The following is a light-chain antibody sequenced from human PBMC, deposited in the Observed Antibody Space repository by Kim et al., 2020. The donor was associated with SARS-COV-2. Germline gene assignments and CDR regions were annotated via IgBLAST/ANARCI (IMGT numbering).Light chain of an antibody. J-gene: IGLJ3*02. V-gene: IGLV3-19*01. CDR2: GRN. CDR1: SLRSYY. CDR3: QSRDSGGRVM. Sequence: SSELTQDPVVSVALGQTVRITCQGDSLRSYYATWYQQKPRQAPVLVIYGRNNRPSGIRDRFSGSASGNTASLTISGTQAEDEADFYCQSRDSGGRVMFGGGTKLTVL.